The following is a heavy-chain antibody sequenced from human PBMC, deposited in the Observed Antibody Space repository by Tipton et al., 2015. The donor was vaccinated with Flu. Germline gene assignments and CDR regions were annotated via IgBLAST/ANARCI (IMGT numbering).Heavy chain of an antibody. CDR2: IYYSGTT. J-gene: IGHJ6*02. CDR3: ARDLWNDRRAYYYYGVDV. CDR1: GDSISTTIYY. D-gene: IGHD1-1*01. Sequence: TLSLTCTVPGDSISTTIYYWGWVRQPPGKGLEWIGSIYYSGTTYYNPSLKSRVTISVDSSKNEFSLTLASLTAADTAVYYCARDLWNDRRAYYYYGVDVWGQGNTVTVSS. V-gene: IGHV4-39*07.